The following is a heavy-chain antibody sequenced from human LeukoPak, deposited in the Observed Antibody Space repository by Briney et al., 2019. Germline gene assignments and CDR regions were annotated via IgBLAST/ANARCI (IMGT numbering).Heavy chain of an antibody. CDR3: ARVRFGARDAFDI. D-gene: IGHD3-3*01. J-gene: IGHJ3*02. Sequence: ASVEVSCKASGYTFTSYGISWVRQAPGQGLEWMGWISAYNGNTNYAQKLQGSVTMTTDTSTSTAYMELRSLRSDDTAVYYCARVRFGARDAFDISGQGTMVTVSS. CDR2: ISAYNGNT. CDR1: GYTFTSYG. V-gene: IGHV1-18*01.